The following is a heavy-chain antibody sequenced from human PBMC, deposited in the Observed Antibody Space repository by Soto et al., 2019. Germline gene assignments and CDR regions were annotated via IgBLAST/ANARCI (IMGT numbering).Heavy chain of an antibody. Sequence: GGSLRLSCASSRFTFNNYAMSWVRQAPGKGLQWVSTISGSGHNTYYADSVEGRFTISRDNSKNTLHLQMNSLRAEDTAIYYCARDSTSWYYWFDPWGQGTQVTVSS. CDR3: ARDSTSWYYWFDP. V-gene: IGHV3-23*01. J-gene: IGHJ5*02. CDR2: ISGSGHNT. CDR1: RFTFNNYA. D-gene: IGHD2-2*01.